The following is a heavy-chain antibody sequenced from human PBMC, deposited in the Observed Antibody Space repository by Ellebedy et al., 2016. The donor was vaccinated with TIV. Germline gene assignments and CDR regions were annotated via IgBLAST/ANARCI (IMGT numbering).Heavy chain of an antibody. CDR1: GFTFTSYA. V-gene: IGHV3-30-3*01. J-gene: IGHJ6*02. CDR2: VSYDGINK. CDR3: ARRATVSYYGIDL. Sequence: GGSLRLSYAASGFTFTSYAMHWVRQAPGKGLEWVAIVSYDGINKYYADSVKGRFTISRDNSKSTLSLQMNSLRVEDTALYYCARRATVSYYGIDLWGQGTTVTVSS. D-gene: IGHD3-10*01.